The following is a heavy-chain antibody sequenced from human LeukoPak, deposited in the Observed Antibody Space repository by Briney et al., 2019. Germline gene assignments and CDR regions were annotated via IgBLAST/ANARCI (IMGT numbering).Heavy chain of an antibody. CDR1: GFTFSHYW. J-gene: IGHJ4*02. D-gene: IGHD3-16*01. V-gene: IGHV3-7*01. Sequence: PGGSLRLSCAASGFTFSHYWMSWVRQAPGKGLEWVANIKEDVSEKHYVDSVKGRFTISRDNAKNSLYLQMNSLRAEDTAVYYCVRDAFGAHFDYWGQGTLVTVSS. CDR3: VRDAFGAHFDY. CDR2: IKEDVSEK.